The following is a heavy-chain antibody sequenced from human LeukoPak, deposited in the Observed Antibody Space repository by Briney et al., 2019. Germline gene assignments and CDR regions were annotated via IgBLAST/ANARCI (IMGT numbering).Heavy chain of an antibody. CDR3: AHSPNALYYFDY. Sequence: SGPTLVNSTQTLTLTCTFSGFSLSTSGVNVGWIREPPVKGLEWLALIYWDDDKRYSPSLKNRLTITKDTSKNQVVLTMTSMDPVDTATYYCAHSPNALYYFDYWGQGTLVTVSS. CDR2: IYWDDDK. CDR1: GFSLSTSGVN. J-gene: IGHJ4*02. V-gene: IGHV2-5*02.